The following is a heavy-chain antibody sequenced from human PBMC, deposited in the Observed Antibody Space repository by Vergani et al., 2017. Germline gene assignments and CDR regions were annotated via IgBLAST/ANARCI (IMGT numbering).Heavy chain of an antibody. CDR1: GFTFSHYS. Sequence: VQMVESGGGLVKPGGSLRLSCVASGFTFSHYSMNWVRQAPGKGLEWVAVISYDGSNKYYADSVKGRFTISRDNSKNTLYLQMNSLRAEDTAVYYCAKDRPVGAIDYWGQGTLVTVSS. CDR2: ISYDGSNK. V-gene: IGHV3-30*18. J-gene: IGHJ4*02. CDR3: AKDRPVGAIDY. D-gene: IGHD1-26*01.